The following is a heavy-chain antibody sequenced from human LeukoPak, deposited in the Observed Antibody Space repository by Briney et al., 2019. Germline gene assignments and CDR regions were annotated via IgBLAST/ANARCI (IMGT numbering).Heavy chain of an antibody. D-gene: IGHD6-19*01. J-gene: IGHJ4*02. V-gene: IGHV4-59*01. CDR1: GGSISSYY. CDR3: ARGRGYSSGWYFGILFDY. Sequence: SPSETLSLTCTASGGSISSYYWSWIRQPPGKGLEWIGYIYYSGSTNYNPSLKSRVTISVDTSKNQFSLKLSSVTAADTAVYYCARGRGYSSGWYFGILFDYWGQGTLVTVSS. CDR2: IYYSGST.